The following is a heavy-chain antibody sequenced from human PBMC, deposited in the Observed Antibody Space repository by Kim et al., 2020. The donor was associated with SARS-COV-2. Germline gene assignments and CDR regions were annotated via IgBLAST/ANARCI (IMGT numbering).Heavy chain of an antibody. CDR3: ASHYSSGWYLGPDAFDI. Sequence: SETLSLTCTVSGGSISSSSYYWGWIRQPPGKGLEWIGSIYYSGSTYYNPSLKSRVTISVDTSKNQFSLKLSSVTAADTAVYYCASHYSSGWYLGPDAFDIWGQGTMVTVSS. CDR2: IYYSGST. CDR1: GGSISSSSYY. D-gene: IGHD6-19*01. V-gene: IGHV4-39*01. J-gene: IGHJ3*02.